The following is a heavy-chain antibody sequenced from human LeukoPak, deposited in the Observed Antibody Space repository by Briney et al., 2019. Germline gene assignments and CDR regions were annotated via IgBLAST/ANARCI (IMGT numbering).Heavy chain of an antibody. CDR2: INHSGST. CDR1: GGSFSGYY. J-gene: IGHJ4*02. Sequence: PSGTLSLTCAVYGGSFSGYYWSWIRQPPGKGLEWIGEINHSGSTNYNPSLKSRVTISVDTSKNQFSLKLSSVTAADTAVYYCARGGLFGFWGQGTLVTVSS. CDR3: ARGGLFGF. V-gene: IGHV4-34*01. D-gene: IGHD3-22*01.